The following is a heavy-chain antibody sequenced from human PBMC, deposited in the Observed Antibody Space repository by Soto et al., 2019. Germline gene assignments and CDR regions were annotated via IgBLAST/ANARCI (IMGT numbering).Heavy chain of an antibody. CDR1: GFTFSSQA. V-gene: IGHV3-23*01. CDR3: AKWGGGSNSRTVPDY. J-gene: IGHJ4*02. D-gene: IGHD1-26*01. CDR2: ISGSGTGT. Sequence: EEQLLESGGGFVQPGGSLRLSCAASGFTFSSQAMTWVRQAPGKGLEWVSIISGSGTGTYYAESVTGRFTISRDNSKNTVYLQMNSLRAEDTAIYYCAKWGGGSNSRTVPDYWGQGTLVTVSS.